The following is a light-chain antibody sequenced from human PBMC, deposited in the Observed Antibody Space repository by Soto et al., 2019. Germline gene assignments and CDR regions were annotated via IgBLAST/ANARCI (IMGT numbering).Light chain of an antibody. Sequence: QSVLTQPHSVSGAPGQRLTISCAGTSSNIGAGFDVHWYQQLPGTAPKLLIYANDDRPSGVPDRFSGSTSGTSASLAITGLQAEDAAEYDCQSYDNSLLAYVFGGGTKVTVL. CDR2: AND. V-gene: IGLV1-40*01. J-gene: IGLJ3*02. CDR1: SSNIGAGFD. CDR3: QSYDNSLLAYV.